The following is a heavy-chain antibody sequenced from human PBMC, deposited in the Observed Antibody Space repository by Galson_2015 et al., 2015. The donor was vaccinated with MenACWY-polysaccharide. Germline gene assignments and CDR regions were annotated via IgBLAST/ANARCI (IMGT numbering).Heavy chain of an antibody. CDR2: ISGSSTI. V-gene: IGHV3-48*02. J-gene: IGHJ4*01. Sequence: SLRLSCAGSGFTFSSYGMNWVRQAPGKGLEWVSYISGSSTIYYADYVKGRLTISRDNAKNSMYLQMNSLRDEDTAVYYCARVLKGLVGATPDYWGHGTLVTVSS. D-gene: IGHD1-26*01. CDR3: ARVLKGLVGATPDY. CDR1: GFTFSSYG.